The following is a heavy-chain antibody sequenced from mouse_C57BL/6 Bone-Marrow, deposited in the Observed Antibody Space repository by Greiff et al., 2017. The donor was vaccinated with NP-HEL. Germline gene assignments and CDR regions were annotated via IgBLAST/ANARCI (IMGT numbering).Heavy chain of an antibody. CDR3: TRARTTVVAVDY. V-gene: IGHV1-5*01. CDR2: IYPGNSDT. CDR1: GYTFTSYW. J-gene: IGHJ2*01. Sequence: EVQLQQSGTVLARPGASVKMSCKTSGYTFTSYWMHWVKQRPGQGLEWIGAIYPGNSDTSYNQKFKGKAKLTAVTSASTAYMELSSLTNEDSAVYYCTRARTTVVAVDYWGQGTTLTVSS. D-gene: IGHD1-1*01.